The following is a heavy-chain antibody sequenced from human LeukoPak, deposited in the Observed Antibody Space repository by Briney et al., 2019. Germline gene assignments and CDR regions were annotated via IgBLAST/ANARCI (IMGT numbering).Heavy chain of an antibody. CDR3: ARSFGYSYGYEFDY. Sequence: ASVKVSCKASGYTFTGYYMHWVRQAPGQGLEWVGWINPNSVGTNYVQKFQGRVTMTRDTAISTAYIELSTLRSDDTAVYYGARSFGYSYGYEFDYWGQGTLGTLSP. J-gene: IGHJ4*02. CDR1: GYTFTGYY. CDR2: INPNSVGT. D-gene: IGHD5-18*01. V-gene: IGHV1-2*02.